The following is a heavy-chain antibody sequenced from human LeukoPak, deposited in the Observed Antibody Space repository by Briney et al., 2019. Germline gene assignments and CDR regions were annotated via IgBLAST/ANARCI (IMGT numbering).Heavy chain of an antibody. Sequence: GGSLRLSCAASGFTFSTYAMNWVRQAPGKGLNWVSGISGSGDSTFYADSVKGQFTISRDNSKKTLYLQMNSLRADDTAVYYCAKDARWLAPGTFDIWGQGTMVTVS. CDR3: AKDARWLAPGTFDI. CDR1: GFTFSTYA. D-gene: IGHD6-19*01. CDR2: ISGSGDST. J-gene: IGHJ3*02. V-gene: IGHV3-23*01.